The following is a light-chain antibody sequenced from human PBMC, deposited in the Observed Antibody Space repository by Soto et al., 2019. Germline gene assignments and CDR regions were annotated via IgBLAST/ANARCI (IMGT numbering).Light chain of an antibody. CDR3: CSYAGSSTLV. J-gene: IGLJ1*01. CDR1: SSDVGSYNL. CDR2: EVS. V-gene: IGLV2-23*02. Sequence: QSALTQPASVSGSPGQSITISCTGTSSDVGSYNLVSWYQQHPGKAPKLMIYEVSKRPSGVSNRFSGSKSGNTASLTISGLQAXDEADYYCCSYAGSSTLVFGTGTKVTVL.